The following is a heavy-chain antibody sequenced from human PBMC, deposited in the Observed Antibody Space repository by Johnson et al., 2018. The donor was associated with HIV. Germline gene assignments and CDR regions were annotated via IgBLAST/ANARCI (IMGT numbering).Heavy chain of an antibody. V-gene: IGHV3-66*01. CDR1: GFTVSSNY. CDR2: IYSGGST. J-gene: IGHJ3*02. Sequence: VQLVESGGGLVKPGGSLRLSCAASGFTVSSNYMRWVRQAPGKGLEWVSVIYSGGSTYYADSVKGRFTISRDNSKNTMYLQMNSLRAEDTAVYYCARDLPGPPSLYAFDIWGQGTMVTVSS. CDR3: ARDLPGPPSLYAFDI.